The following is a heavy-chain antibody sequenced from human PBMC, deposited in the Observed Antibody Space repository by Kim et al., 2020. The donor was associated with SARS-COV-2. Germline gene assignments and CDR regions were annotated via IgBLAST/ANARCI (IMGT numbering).Heavy chain of an antibody. D-gene: IGHD6-13*01. V-gene: IGHV3-23*01. CDR2: ISSSGGST. J-gene: IGHJ4*02. CDR3: ARTRGIAAAFDY. Sequence: GGSLRLSCAASGFTFSSYAMSWVRQAPGKGLEWVSAISSSGGSTYYADSVKGRFTISRDNSKNTLYLQMNSLRAEDTAVYYCARTRGIAAAFDYWGQGTLVTVSS. CDR1: GFTFSSYA.